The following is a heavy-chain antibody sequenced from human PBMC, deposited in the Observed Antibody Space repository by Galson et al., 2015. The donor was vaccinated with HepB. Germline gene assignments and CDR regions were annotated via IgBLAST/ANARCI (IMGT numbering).Heavy chain of an antibody. CDR2: ISYDGSNK. Sequence: SLRLSCAASGFTSSSYAMHWVRQAPGKGLEWVAVISYDGSNKYYADSVKGRFTISRDNSKNTLYLQMNSLRAEDTAVYYCARAGGYIDYYYYYGMDVWGQGTTVTVSS. J-gene: IGHJ6*02. CDR3: ARAGGYIDYYYYYGMDV. D-gene: IGHD3-22*01. V-gene: IGHV3-30-3*01. CDR1: GFTSSSYA.